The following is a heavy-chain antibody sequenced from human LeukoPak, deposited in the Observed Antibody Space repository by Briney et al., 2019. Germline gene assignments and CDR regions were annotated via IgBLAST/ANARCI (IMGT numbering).Heavy chain of an antibody. V-gene: IGHV1-2*02. Sequence: ASVKVSCKASGYTFTGYYMHWVRQAPGQGLKWMGWINPSSGGTNYAQKFQGRVTMTRDTSISTAYMELSRLRSDDTAVYYCASSGSDPFYFDYWGQGTLVTVSS. CDR1: GYTFTGYY. D-gene: IGHD1-26*01. CDR2: INPSSGGT. J-gene: IGHJ4*02. CDR3: ASSGSDPFYFDY.